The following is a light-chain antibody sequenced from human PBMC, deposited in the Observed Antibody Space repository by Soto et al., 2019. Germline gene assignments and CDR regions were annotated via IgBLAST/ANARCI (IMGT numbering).Light chain of an antibody. Sequence: DIVMTQSPDSLAVSLGETATLHCKSSQSVLHNSNNKTYLAWYQQKPGQPPKLFIYWASTRESGVPDRFRGSGSGTDFTLTISSLQPEDVAVYYCQQYYTILTFGPGTKVDIK. J-gene: IGKJ3*01. CDR3: QQYYTILT. CDR1: QSVLHNSNNKTY. CDR2: WAS. V-gene: IGKV4-1*01.